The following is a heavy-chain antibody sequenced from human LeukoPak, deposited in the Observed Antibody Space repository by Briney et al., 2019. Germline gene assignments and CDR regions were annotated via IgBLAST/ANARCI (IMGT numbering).Heavy chain of an antibody. J-gene: IGHJ4*02. CDR1: GFTFNSYA. CDR3: ANWVEGARPSLDY. V-gene: IGHV3-23*01. Sequence: GGSLRLSCSASGFTFNSYAMAWVRQAPGKGLGWASAISGSGGNTYYADSVKGRFTISRDNSKNTLYLQMNSLRVEDTAVYYCANWVEGARPSLDYWGQGALVTVSS. D-gene: IGHD6-6*01. CDR2: ISGSGGNT.